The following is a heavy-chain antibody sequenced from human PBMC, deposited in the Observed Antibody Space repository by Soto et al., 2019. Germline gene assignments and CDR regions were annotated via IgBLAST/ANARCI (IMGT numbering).Heavy chain of an antibody. CDR3: ASEDILTGYRNFDC. Sequence: SETLSLTCTVSGGSISSGDYYWSWIRQPPGRGLEWIGYIYFSGSTYYNPSLKGRVAISLDTSKNQFSLKLSSVTAADTAVYYCASEDILTGYRNFDCWGQGTLVTVSS. D-gene: IGHD3-9*01. V-gene: IGHV4-30-4*01. CDR2: IYFSGST. J-gene: IGHJ4*02. CDR1: GGSISSGDYY.